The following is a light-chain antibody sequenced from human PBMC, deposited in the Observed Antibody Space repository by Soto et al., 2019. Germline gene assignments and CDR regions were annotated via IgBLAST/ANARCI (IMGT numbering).Light chain of an antibody. CDR3: QQTYTSPFT. CDR2: AAS. CDR1: QSISSY. V-gene: IGKV1-39*01. J-gene: IGKJ3*01. Sequence: DIQMTQSPSSLSASVGERVTITCRASQSISSYLNWYQHKPGKAPKLLISAASSLQSGVPSKFTGSGSGTEFTLTISTLQPEDFATYYCQQTYTSPFTFGPGTKVNIE.